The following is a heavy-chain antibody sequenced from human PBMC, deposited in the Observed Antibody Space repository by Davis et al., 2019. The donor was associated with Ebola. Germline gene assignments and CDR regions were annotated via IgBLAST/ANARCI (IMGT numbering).Heavy chain of an antibody. J-gene: IGHJ4*02. CDR2: INPNSGDT. Sequence: ASVKVSCKASGYTFTGYYMHWVRQAPGQGLEWMGWINPNSGDTNYAQKFQGRVTMTRDTSISTAYMELSRLRSDDTAVYYCARGSKYSSGWDWGQGTLVTVSS. V-gene: IGHV1-2*02. CDR1: GYTFTGYY. CDR3: ARGSKYSSGWD. D-gene: IGHD6-19*01.